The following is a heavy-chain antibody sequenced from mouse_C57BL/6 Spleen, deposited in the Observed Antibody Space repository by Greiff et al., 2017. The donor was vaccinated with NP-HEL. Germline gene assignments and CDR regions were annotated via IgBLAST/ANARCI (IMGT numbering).Heavy chain of an antibody. CDR2: IHPNSCST. J-gene: IGHJ1*03. CDR3: ARSRGDYYGSSHWYFDV. D-gene: IGHD1-1*01. CDR1: GYTFTSYW. Sequence: VQLQQPGAELVKPGASVKLSCKASGYTFTSYWMHWVKQRPGQGLEWIGMIHPNSCSTNYNEKFKSKATLTVDKSSSTAYMQLSSLTSEDSAVYYCARSRGDYYGSSHWYFDVWGTGTTVTVSS. V-gene: IGHV1-64*01.